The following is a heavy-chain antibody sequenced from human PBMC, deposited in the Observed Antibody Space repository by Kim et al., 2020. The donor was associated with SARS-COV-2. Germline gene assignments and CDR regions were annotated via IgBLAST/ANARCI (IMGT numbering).Heavy chain of an antibody. J-gene: IGHJ4*02. CDR3: AKDTAMAPPFY. D-gene: IGHD5-18*01. V-gene: IGHV3-30*02. Sequence: YYADSVKGRFTIARDNSKSTLYLQMNSLRAEDTAVYYCAKDTAMAPPFYWGQGALVTVSS.